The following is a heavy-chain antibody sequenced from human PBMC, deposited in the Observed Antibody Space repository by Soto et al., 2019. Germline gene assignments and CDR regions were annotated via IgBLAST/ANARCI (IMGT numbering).Heavy chain of an antibody. CDR3: ARSGGYSGYETYYYYGMDV. J-gene: IGHJ6*02. Sequence: ASVKVSCKASGGTFSSYAISWVRQAPGQGLEWMGGIIPIFGTANYAQKFQGRVTITADESTSTAYMELSSLRSEDTAVYYCARSGGYSGYETYYYYGMDVWGQGTTVTVSS. D-gene: IGHD5-12*01. CDR2: IIPIFGTA. CDR1: GGTFSSYA. V-gene: IGHV1-69*13.